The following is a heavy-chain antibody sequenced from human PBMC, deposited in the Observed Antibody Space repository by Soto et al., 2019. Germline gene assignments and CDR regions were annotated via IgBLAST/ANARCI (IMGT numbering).Heavy chain of an antibody. V-gene: IGHV1-18*01. Sequence: QVQLVQSGGEVKKPGASVKLSCTASGYTFTSYGISWVRQAPGQGLEWMGWISAYNGKTNYAQNVQGRVTMTTDTSTRTAYMDLRSLRSDDTAVYYCARGGDVNYYHGMDVWCQGSTVTVSS. CDR2: ISAYNGKT. J-gene: IGHJ6*02. D-gene: IGHD5-12*01. CDR3: ARGGDVNYYHGMDV. CDR1: GYTFTSYG.